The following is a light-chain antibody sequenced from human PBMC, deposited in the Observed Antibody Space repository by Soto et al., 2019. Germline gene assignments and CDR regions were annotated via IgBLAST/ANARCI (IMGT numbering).Light chain of an antibody. V-gene: IGKV3-15*01. CDR2: VAS. CDR3: QQYNVWPLT. J-gene: IGKJ4*01. Sequence: EIVMTQSPATLSVSPGERATLSCRASQSVSSNLAWYQQKPRQTPKLLIYVASTRATGIPARFSGSGSETEFTLTISSLQSEDFAVYYCQQYNVWPLTFGGGTKVEFK. CDR1: QSVSSN.